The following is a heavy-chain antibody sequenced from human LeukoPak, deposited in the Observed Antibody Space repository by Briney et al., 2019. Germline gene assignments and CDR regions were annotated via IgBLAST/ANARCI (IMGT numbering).Heavy chain of an antibody. Sequence: PGGSLRLSCAGSGFTFGGYGMHWFRQTPGKGLEWVAVIAYDGSRAFYADSVKGRFTISRDNSKNTMSVQMDDLRAEDTAVYYCTRYNNDDFDYWGQGTLVNVSS. CDR1: GFTFGGYG. D-gene: IGHD3-22*01. CDR3: TRYNNDDFDY. CDR2: IAYDGSRA. V-gene: IGHV3-33*01. J-gene: IGHJ4*02.